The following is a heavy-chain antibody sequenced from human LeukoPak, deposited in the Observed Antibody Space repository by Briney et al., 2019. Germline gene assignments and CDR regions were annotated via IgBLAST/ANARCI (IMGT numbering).Heavy chain of an antibody. CDR3: ARGDITIFGVVTEYGMDV. CDR1: GGSISSYY. J-gene: IGHJ6*02. CDR2: IYYSGST. V-gene: IGHV4-59*12. D-gene: IGHD3-3*01. Sequence: SETLSLTCTVSGGSISSYYWSWIRQPPGKGLEWIGYIYYSGSTNYNPSLKSRVTISVDTSKNQFSLKLSSVTAADTAVYYCARGDITIFGVVTEYGMDVWGQGTTVTVSS.